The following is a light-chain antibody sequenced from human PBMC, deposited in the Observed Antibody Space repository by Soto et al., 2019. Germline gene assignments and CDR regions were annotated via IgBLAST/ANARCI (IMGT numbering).Light chain of an antibody. CDR2: EVN. Sequence: QSALTQPPSASGSPGQSVAISCTGTSSDVGGYNYVPWYQQHPGKAPKLMIYEVNKRPSGVPDHFSGSKSGNTASLTVSGLQAEDEADYYCSSYAGSSNVFGTGTKLTVL. CDR1: SSDVGGYNY. CDR3: SSYAGSSNV. J-gene: IGLJ1*01. V-gene: IGLV2-8*01.